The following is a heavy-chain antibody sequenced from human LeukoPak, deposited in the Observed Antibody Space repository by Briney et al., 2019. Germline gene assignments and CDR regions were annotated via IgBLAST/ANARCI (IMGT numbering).Heavy chain of an antibody. V-gene: IGHV1-18*01. D-gene: IGHD3-22*01. CDR2: TNTKNGDT. J-gene: IGHJ6*04. Sequence: GASVKVSCKASGYTFTSYGISWVRQAPGQGLEWMGWTNTKNGDTTYAQRLQGRLIMTTDTSTSTAYMELRSLRSDDTAVYYCARDATRGMIVDIAANYYLDVWGKGTPVTVSS. CDR1: GYTFTSYG. CDR3: ARDATRGMIVDIAANYYLDV.